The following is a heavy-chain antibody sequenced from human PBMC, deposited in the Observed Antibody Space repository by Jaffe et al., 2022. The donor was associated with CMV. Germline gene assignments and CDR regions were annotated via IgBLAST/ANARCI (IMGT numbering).Heavy chain of an antibody. V-gene: IGHV1-46*01. D-gene: IGHD3-22*01. CDR1: GYTFTSYY. CDR3: ARESYDSSGYYFVSPHYGMDV. CDR2: INPSGGST. J-gene: IGHJ6*02. Sequence: QVQLVQSGAEVKKPGASVKVSCKASGYTFTSYYMHWVRQAPGQGLEWMGIINPSGGSTSYAQKFQGRVTMTRDTSTSTVYMELSSLRSEDTAVYYCARESYDSSGYYFVSPHYGMDVWGQGTTVTVSS.